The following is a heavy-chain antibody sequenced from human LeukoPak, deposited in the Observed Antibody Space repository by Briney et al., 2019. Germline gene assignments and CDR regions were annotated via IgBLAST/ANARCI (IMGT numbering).Heavy chain of an antibody. Sequence: GGSLRLSCAASGFTFSSYGMHWVRQAPGKGLEWVAVISYDGSNKYYADSVKGRFTISRDNSKNTLYLQMNSLRAEDTAVYYCATDDWLTPMDVWGQGTTVTVSS. V-gene: IGHV3-30*03. CDR3: ATDDWLTPMDV. J-gene: IGHJ6*02. CDR2: ISYDGSNK. D-gene: IGHD3-9*01. CDR1: GFTFSSYG.